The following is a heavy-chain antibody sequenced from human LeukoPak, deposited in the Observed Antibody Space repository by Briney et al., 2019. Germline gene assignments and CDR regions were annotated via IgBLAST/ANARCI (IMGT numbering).Heavy chain of an antibody. Sequence: GGSLRLSCAASGFTFSSYEMNWVRQAPGKGLEWVSYISSSGSTIYYADSVKGRCTISRDNAKNSLYLQMNSLRAEDTAVYYCARDTRIAAADDYYYGMDVWGQGTTVTVSS. CDR3: ARDTRIAAADDYYYGMDV. D-gene: IGHD6-13*01. CDR2: ISSSGSTI. CDR1: GFTFSSYE. J-gene: IGHJ6*02. V-gene: IGHV3-48*03.